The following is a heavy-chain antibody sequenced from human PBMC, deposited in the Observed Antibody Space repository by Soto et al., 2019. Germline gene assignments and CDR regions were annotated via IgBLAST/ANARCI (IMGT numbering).Heavy chain of an antibody. D-gene: IGHD3-10*01. CDR1: GYTFTSYD. CDR3: ARGNPGGSGSYAEYYYYYMDG. Sequence: GASVKVSCKASGYTFTSYDINWVRQATGQGLEWMGWMNPNSGNTGYAQKFQGRVTMIRNTSISTAYMELSSLRSEDTAVHYCARGNPGGSGSYAEYYYYYMDGWGKGTTVTVAS. J-gene: IGHJ6*03. V-gene: IGHV1-8*01. CDR2: MNPNSGNT.